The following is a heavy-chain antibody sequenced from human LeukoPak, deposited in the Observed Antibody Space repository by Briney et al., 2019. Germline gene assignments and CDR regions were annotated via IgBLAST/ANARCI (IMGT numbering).Heavy chain of an antibody. V-gene: IGHV3-64D*06. J-gene: IGHJ4*02. CDR1: EFTFSDSS. CDR3: VKVIRYGYYFYC. D-gene: IGHD3-22*01. CDR2: ISSNGGST. Sequence: GGSLRLSCAASEFTFSDSSMHWVRQAPGKGLEYVSSISSNGGSTYYADSVKGRFTISKDNSKNTLYLQMSSLRPEDTAVYYCVKVIRYGYYFYCWGQGTLVTVSS.